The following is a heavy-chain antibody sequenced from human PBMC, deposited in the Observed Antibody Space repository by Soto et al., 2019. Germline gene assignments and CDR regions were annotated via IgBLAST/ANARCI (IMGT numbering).Heavy chain of an antibody. V-gene: IGHV3-33*01. CDR1: GFTFSSYG. J-gene: IGHJ6*02. CDR2: IWYDGSNK. D-gene: IGHD1-1*01. CDR3: ARDTTPYPADYYYYGMDV. Sequence: QVQLVESGGGVVQPGRSLRLSCAASGFTFSSYGMHWVRQAPGKGLEWVAVIWYDGSNKYYADSVKGRFTISRDNSKKTLYLQMNSLRAEDTAVYYCARDTTPYPADYYYYGMDVWGQGTTVTVSS.